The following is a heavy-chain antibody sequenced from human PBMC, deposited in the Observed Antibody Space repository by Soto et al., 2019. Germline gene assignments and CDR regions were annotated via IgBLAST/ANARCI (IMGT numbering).Heavy chain of an antibody. CDR2: IYYSGST. Sequence: QLQLQESGPGLVKPSETLSLTCTVSGDSGGFISSSSYHWGWIRHPPGKGLEWIGNIYYSGSTYYNPSLNGRVTISGDTSKTQFSLSMNSVTAAETAVYYCARHPPSGPLDYWGQGTPVTVSS. CDR1: GDSGGFISSSSYH. CDR3: ARHPPSGPLDY. J-gene: IGHJ4*02. V-gene: IGHV4-39*01.